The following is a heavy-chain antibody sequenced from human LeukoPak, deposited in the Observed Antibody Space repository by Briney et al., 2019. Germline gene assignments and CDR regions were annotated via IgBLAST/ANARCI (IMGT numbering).Heavy chain of an antibody. J-gene: IGHJ5*02. Sequence: SETLSLTCTVSGGSIRSYYWNWIRQPAGKGLEWIGRMHTSGSTNYNPSLKSRLTMSVDTSKNQFSLKMRSVTAADTAVYCCARDSGSGYYEAWGQGTLVTVSS. D-gene: IGHD3-10*01. CDR2: MHTSGST. CDR1: GGSIRSYY. V-gene: IGHV4-4*07. CDR3: ARDSGSGYYEA.